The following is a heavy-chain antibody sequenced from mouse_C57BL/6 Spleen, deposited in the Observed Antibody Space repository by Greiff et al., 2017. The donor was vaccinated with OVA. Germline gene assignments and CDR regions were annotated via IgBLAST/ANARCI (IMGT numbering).Heavy chain of an antibody. V-gene: IGHV1-82*01. D-gene: IGHD4-1*01. CDR2: IYPGDGDT. J-gene: IGHJ4*01. Sequence: LVESGPELVKPGASVKISCKASGYAFSSSWMTWVKQRPGTGLAWIGRIYPGDGDTNYNGKFKGKATLTADKSSSTAYMQLSRLTSEDSAVYFCADWEGNYYAMDYWGQGTSVTVSS. CDR1: GYAFSSSW. CDR3: ADWEGNYYAMDY.